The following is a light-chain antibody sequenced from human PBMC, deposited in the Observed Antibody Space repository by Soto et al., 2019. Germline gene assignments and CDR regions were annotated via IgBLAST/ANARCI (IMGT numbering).Light chain of an antibody. V-gene: IGLV1-44*01. Sequence: QSVLTQPPSASGTPGQRVTFSCSGSSSNIGTNAVSWYQQLPGAAPQLLIKSNDQRPSGVPDRFSGSKSGASASLAIRGLQSEDEADYYCAAWDDSLNGYVFGTGTKLTVL. J-gene: IGLJ1*01. CDR1: SSNIGTNA. CDR3: AAWDDSLNGYV. CDR2: SND.